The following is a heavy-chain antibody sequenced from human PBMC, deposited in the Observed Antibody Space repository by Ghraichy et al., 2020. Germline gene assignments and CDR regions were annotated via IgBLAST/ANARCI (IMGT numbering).Heavy chain of an antibody. Sequence: SETLSLTCTVYRGSFSEYYWSWIRQSPGMGLQWLGEVNHGGFTNYNPSLKSRLTISVATSKNQFFLKLQSVTAADTGVYYCATWAPIYPLDVWGQGTTVTVSS. CDR3: ATWAPIYPLDV. D-gene: IGHD2-2*02. J-gene: IGHJ6*02. V-gene: IGHV4-34*01. CDR1: RGSFSEYY. CDR2: VNHGGFT.